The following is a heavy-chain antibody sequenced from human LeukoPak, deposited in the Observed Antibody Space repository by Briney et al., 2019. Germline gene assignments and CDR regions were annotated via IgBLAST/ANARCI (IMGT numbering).Heavy chain of an antibody. Sequence: PGGSLRLSCAASGFTFSSYAMGWVRQAPGKGLEWVSAISGSGGSTYYADSVKGRFTISRDNSKNTLYLQMNSLRAEDTAVYYCAKARSIAAAGGYFDYWGQGTLVTVSS. CDR3: AKARSIAAAGGYFDY. D-gene: IGHD6-13*01. CDR1: GFTFSSYA. J-gene: IGHJ4*02. V-gene: IGHV3-23*01. CDR2: ISGSGGST.